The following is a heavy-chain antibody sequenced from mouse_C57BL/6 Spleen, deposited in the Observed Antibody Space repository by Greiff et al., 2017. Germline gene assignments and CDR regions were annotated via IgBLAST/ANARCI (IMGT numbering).Heavy chain of an antibody. V-gene: IGHV1-22*01. CDR2: INPNNGGT. D-gene: IGHD2-3*01. J-gene: IGHJ2*01. CDR1: GYTFTDYN. Sequence: VQLQQSGPELVKPGASVKMSCKASGYTFTDYNMHWVKQSHGKSLEWIGYINPNNGGTSYNQKFKGKATLTVNKSSSTAYMELRSLTSEDSAVYYCARPLYDGYYDFDYWGQGTTRTVSS. CDR3: ARPLYDGYYDFDY.